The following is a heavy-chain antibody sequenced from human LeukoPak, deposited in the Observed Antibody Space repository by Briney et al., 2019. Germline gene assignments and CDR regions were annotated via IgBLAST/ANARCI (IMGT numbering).Heavy chain of an antibody. CDR3: ASSRGSQNAFDI. D-gene: IGHD3-16*01. CDR2: IYSGGNT. Sequence: GGSLRLSCAGSGFTVSRSYMSWVRQAPGKGLEWVSVIYSGGNTYYVDSVKGRFTISRDYSKNTLYLQMNSLRAEDTAVYYCASSRGSQNAFDIWGQGTMVTVSS. J-gene: IGHJ3*02. CDR1: GFTVSRSY. V-gene: IGHV3-53*01.